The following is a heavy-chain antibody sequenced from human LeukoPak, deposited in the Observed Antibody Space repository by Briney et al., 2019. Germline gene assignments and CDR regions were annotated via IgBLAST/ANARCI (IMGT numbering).Heavy chain of an antibody. CDR3: ARDPYSGNYGPYYYYYMDV. D-gene: IGHD1-26*01. Sequence: GGSLRLSCVASGITFSTYSMNWVRQAPGKGLEWVSYISSFSGTINYADSVKGRFTISRDNAKNSLYLQMNSLRVEDTAVYYCARDPYSGNYGPYYYYYMDVWGKGTTVTISS. CDR2: ISSFSGTI. V-gene: IGHV3-48*04. CDR1: GITFSTYS. J-gene: IGHJ6*03.